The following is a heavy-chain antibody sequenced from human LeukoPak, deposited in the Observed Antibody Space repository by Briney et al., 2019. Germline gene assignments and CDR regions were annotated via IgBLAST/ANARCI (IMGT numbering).Heavy chain of an antibody. CDR1: GFTFDDCA. J-gene: IGHJ4*02. CDR3: AKDQSSSCWYAIDY. V-gene: IGHV3-9*01. CDR2: ISWNSGSI. D-gene: IGHD6-13*01. Sequence: GRSLRLSCAASGFTFDDCAMHWVRQAPGKGLEWVSGISWNSGSIGYADSVKGRFTISRDNAKNSLYLQMNSLRAEDTALYYCAKDQSSSCWYAIDYWGQGTLVTVSS.